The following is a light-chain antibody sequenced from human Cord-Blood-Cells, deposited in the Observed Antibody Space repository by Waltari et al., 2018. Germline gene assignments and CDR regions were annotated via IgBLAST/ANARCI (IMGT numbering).Light chain of an antibody. V-gene: IGLV2-14*04. CDR1: SSDVGGYNY. Sequence: SPGQSITISCTGTSSDVGGYNYVSWYQQHPGKAPKLMIYDVSKRPSGVSNRFSGSKSGNTASLTISGLQAEDEADYYCSSYTSSSTFGVFGGGTKLTVL. CDR2: DVS. J-gene: IGLJ2*01. CDR3: SSYTSSSTFGV.